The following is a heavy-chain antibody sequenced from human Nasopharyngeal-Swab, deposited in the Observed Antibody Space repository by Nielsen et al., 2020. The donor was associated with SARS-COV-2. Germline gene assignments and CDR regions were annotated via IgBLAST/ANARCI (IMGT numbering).Heavy chain of an antibody. Sequence: ASVNVSCKASGYTFTSYGISWVRQAPGQALEWMGWISAYNCYTNYAQKLQGRVTMTTDTSTSTAYMELRCLSSDDTAVYYCARVSYDFGSGYHDDYWGQGTLVTVSS. D-gene: IGHD3-3*01. J-gene: IGHJ4*02. CDR2: ISAYNCYT. CDR3: ARVSYDFGSGYHDDY. CDR1: GYTFTSYG. V-gene: IGHV1-18*04.